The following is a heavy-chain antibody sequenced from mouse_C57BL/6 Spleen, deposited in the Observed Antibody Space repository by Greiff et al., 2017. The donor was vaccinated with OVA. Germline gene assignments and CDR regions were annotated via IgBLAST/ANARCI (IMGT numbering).Heavy chain of an antibody. CDR3: TSKWDGFAY. Sequence: VQLQQSGAELMKPGASVKLSCKATGYTFTGYWIEWVKQRPGHGLEWIGEILPGSGSTNYNEKFKGKATFTAATSSNTAYMQLSSLTTEDSAIYYCTSKWDGFAYWGQWTLVTVSA. CDR1: GYTFTGYW. D-gene: IGHD4-1*01. CDR2: ILPGSGST. V-gene: IGHV1-9*01. J-gene: IGHJ3*01.